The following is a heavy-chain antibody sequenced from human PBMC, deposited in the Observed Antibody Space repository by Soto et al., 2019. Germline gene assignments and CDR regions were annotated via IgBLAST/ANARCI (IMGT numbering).Heavy chain of an antibody. CDR2: IYHSGST. D-gene: IGHD3-3*01. Sequence: QVQLQESGPGLVKPSGTLSLTCAVSGGSISSSNWWSWVRQPPGKGLEWIGEIYHSGSTNYNPSLKIRVTISVDKSKNQFSLKLSSVTAADTAVYYCARGGFGVVTPPDYWGQGTLVTVSS. V-gene: IGHV4-4*02. J-gene: IGHJ4*02. CDR1: GGSISSSNW. CDR3: ARGGFGVVTPPDY.